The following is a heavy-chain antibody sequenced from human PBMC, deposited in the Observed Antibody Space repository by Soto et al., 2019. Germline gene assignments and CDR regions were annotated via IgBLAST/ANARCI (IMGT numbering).Heavy chain of an antibody. Sequence: GSLRLSCAASGFTFSSYSMNWVRQAPGKGLEWVSSISSSSSYIYYADSVKGRFTISRDNAKNSLYLQMNSLRAEDTAVYYCARGPGIAARLYYFDYWGQGPLVTVSS. CDR2: ISSSSSYI. D-gene: IGHD6-6*01. V-gene: IGHV3-21*01. J-gene: IGHJ4*02. CDR3: ARGPGIAARLYYFDY. CDR1: GFTFSSYS.